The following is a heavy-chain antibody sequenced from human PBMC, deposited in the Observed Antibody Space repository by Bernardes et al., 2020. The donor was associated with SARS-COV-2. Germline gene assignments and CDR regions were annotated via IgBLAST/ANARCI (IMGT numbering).Heavy chain of an antibody. D-gene: IGHD6-13*01. CDR2: INPSVGST. CDR3: ARNSWYGPDGPFDY. J-gene: IGHJ4*02. CDR1: EYTFTRHY. Sequence: ASVKVSCKASEYTFTRHYMHWVRQAPGQGLEWVGIINPSVGSTTYAQKFQGRVTMTGDTSTSTVYMDLSSLRSEDTAVYYCARNSWYGPDGPFDYWGQGTLVSVSS. V-gene: IGHV1-46*01.